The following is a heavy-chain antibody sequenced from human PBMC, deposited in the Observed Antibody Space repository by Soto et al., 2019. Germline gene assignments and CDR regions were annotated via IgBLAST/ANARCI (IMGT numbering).Heavy chain of an antibody. D-gene: IGHD2-15*01. V-gene: IGHV3-74*02. J-gene: IGHJ6*03. CDR2: INSDGSVS. CDR3: ARGDCGGGTCYSLAGSVYYYEDV. Sequence: EVQLVESGGGLVQPGGSLRLSCAASGFTFSNYWMYWVRQAPGKGLEWVSRINSDGSVSSYADSVKGRLTISRDNVKNTLYLQMDRLRAEDTAVYYCARGDCGGGTCYSLAGSVYYYEDVWGKGTTVTVFS. CDR1: GFTFSNYW.